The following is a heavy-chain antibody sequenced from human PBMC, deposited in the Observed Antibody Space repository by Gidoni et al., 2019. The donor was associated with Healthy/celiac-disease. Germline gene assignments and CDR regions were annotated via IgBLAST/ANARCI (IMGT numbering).Heavy chain of an antibody. D-gene: IGHD4-17*01. V-gene: IGHV3-23*01. Sequence: EVQLLESGGGLVQPGGSLRLSCAASGFTFSRYAMSWVRQAPGKGLEWVSAISGSGGSTYYADSVKGRFTISRDNSKNTLYLQMNSLRAEDTAVYYCAKVKGYGDYFTPYFDYWGQGTLVTVSS. CDR3: AKVKGYGDYFTPYFDY. J-gene: IGHJ4*02. CDR1: GFTFSRYA. CDR2: ISGSGGST.